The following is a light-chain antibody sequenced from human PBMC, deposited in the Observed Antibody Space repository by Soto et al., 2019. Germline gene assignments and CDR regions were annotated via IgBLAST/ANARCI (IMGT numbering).Light chain of an antibody. V-gene: IGKV3-15*01. CDR2: GAS. J-gene: IGKJ1*01. CDR1: QSVIST. Sequence: EIVMTQSPATLSVSPGERATLSCRASQSVISTVAWYQQKHGEAPSLLIYGASTRATGIPASFSGSGSGTDFTLTISRLDPEDFAVYYCQQYVSSSWTFGQGTKVDNK. CDR3: QQYVSSSWT.